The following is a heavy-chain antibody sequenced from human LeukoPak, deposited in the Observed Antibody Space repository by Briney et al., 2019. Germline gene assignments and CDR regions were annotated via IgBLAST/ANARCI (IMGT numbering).Heavy chain of an antibody. V-gene: IGHV1-24*01. Sequence: ASVTVSCKVSGYTLTELSMHWVRQAPGKGLEWMGGFDPEDGETIYAQRFQGRVTMTEDTSTDTAHMELSSLRSEDTAVYYCATYDFWSGYYTHWGQGTLVTVSS. CDR2: FDPEDGET. CDR1: GYTLTELS. D-gene: IGHD3-3*01. CDR3: ATYDFWSGYYTH. J-gene: IGHJ4*02.